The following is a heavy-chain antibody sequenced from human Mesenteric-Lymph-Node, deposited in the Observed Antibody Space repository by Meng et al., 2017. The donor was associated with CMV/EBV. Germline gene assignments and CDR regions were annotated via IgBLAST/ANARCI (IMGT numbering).Heavy chain of an antibody. CDR3: ARGYHDILTGYYMFDY. Sequence: GYPFTSYYMHWVRQAPGQGLEWVGMINPSGGNTSYAQKFHGRVTMTRDTSTSTVYMELSSLRSEDTAVYYCARGYHDILTGYYMFDYWGQGSLVTVSS. CDR1: GYPFTSYY. CDR2: INPSGGNT. V-gene: IGHV1-46*01. D-gene: IGHD3-9*01. J-gene: IGHJ4*02.